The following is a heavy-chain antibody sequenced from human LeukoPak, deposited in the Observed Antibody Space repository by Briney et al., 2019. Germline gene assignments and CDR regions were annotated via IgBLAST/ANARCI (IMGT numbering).Heavy chain of an antibody. J-gene: IGHJ5*02. Sequence: PGGSLRLSCAASGFTFSRYTMNWVREAPGKGAEWVSYISGSSTTIQYADSVKGRFTISRDNGKNSVYLQMNSLSPEDTAVYYCARDRDTMIQFPRSWSDPRGQGSLVIVS. CDR3: ARDRDTMIQFPRSWSDP. CDR1: GFTFSRYT. CDR2: ISGSSTTI. V-gene: IGHV3-48*04. D-gene: IGHD3-22*01.